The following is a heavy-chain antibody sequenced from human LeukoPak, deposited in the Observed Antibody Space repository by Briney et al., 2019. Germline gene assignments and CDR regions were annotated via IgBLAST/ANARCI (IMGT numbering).Heavy chain of an antibody. CDR1: GFTFHFFP. J-gene: IGHJ4*02. CDR2: IPSDGDNE. V-gene: IGHV3-30-3*01. D-gene: IGHD3-10*01. CDR3: ARGGNGAWFEGGY. Sequence: GGSLRLSCAASGFTFHFFPLHWVRQAPGQGLEWVAVIPSDGDNEYYADSVKGRFTISRDNYKNTLYLEMNSLRDEDTAVYFCARGGNGAWFEGGYWGQGTSVTVSS.